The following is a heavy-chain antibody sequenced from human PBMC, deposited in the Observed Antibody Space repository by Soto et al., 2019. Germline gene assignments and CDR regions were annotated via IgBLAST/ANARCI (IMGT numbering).Heavy chain of an antibody. D-gene: IGHD1-20*01. V-gene: IGHV1-8*01. Sequence: QVQLVQSGAEVKKPGASVKVSCKASGYTFTSYDMNWVRQAPGQGLEWMGWMNPNSGNTGYAQKFQGRLTMTRDTAISIAHMELSSLRNEYTAVYYCARSEGYNFNWLESWGQGTLVTVAS. CDR3: ARSEGYNFNWLES. J-gene: IGHJ5*01. CDR1: GYTFTSYD. CDR2: MNPNSGNT.